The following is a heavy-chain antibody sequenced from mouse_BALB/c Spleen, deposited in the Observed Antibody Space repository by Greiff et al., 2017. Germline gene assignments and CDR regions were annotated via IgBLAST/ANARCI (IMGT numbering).Heavy chain of an antibody. Sequence: DVKLVESGPGLVKPSQSLSLTCTVTGYSITSDYAWNWIRQFPGNKLEWMGYISYSGSTSYNPSLKSRISITRDTSKNQFFLQLNSVTTEDTATYYCARWVDYDALFAYWGQGTLVTVSA. V-gene: IGHV3-2*02. CDR1: GYSITSDYA. D-gene: IGHD2-4*01. J-gene: IGHJ3*01. CDR2: ISYSGST. CDR3: ARWVDYDALFAY.